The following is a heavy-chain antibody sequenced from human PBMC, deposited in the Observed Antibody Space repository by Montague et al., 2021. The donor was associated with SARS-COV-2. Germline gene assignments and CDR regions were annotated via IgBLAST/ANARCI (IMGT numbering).Heavy chain of an antibody. CDR3: ARIPVGSKYYFDF. CDR1: GDSVSSSIAT. Sequence: CAISGDSVSSSIATWNWIRQSPSRGLEWLGRTYYRSKWYNDYAESVNSRITIDPNTSKHQFSLHLNSVTPEDTAVYYCARIPVGSKYYFDFWGQGTLVTVSS. V-gene: IGHV6-1*01. D-gene: IGHD2-2*01. J-gene: IGHJ4*02. CDR2: TYYRSKWYN.